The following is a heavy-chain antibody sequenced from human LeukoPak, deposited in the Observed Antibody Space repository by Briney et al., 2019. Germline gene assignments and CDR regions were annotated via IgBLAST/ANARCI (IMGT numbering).Heavy chain of an antibody. CDR3: AKPLVAAAGTFDY. CDR2: ISYDGSNK. J-gene: IGHJ4*02. Sequence: GRSLRLSCAASGFTFSSYAMHWVRQAPGKGLEWVAVISYDGSNKYYADSVKGRFTISRDNSKNTLYLQMNSLRAEDTAVYYCAKPLVAAAGTFDYWGQGTLVTVSS. V-gene: IGHV3-30-3*02. D-gene: IGHD6-13*01. CDR1: GFTFSSYA.